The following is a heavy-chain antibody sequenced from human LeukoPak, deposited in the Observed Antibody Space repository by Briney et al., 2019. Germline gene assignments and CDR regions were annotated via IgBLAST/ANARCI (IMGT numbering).Heavy chain of an antibody. D-gene: IGHD6-19*01. CDR1: GYTFTSYY. CDR3: ARDFDSSGWYDY. V-gene: IGHV1-46*01. J-gene: IGHJ4*02. CDR2: INPSGGST. Sequence: ASVKVSCKASGYTFTSYYMDWVRQAPGQGLEWTGIINPSGGSTNYAQKFQGRVTMTRDTSTSTVYMELSSLISEDTAVYYCARDFDSSGWYDYWGQGTLVTVSS.